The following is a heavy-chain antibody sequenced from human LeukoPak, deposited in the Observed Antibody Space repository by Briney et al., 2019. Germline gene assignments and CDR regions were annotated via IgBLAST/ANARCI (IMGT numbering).Heavy chain of an antibody. CDR3: ARGYNYGYRYFDY. CDR1: GDSISSYY. D-gene: IGHD5-18*01. Sequence: SETLSLTCTVSGDSISSYYWSWIRQPPGKGLEWIGYIFYSGSTNYNPSLKSRVTIVVDTSKNQFSLKLSSVTAADTAVYYCARGYNYGYRYFDYWGQGTLVTVSS. V-gene: IGHV4-59*01. CDR2: IFYSGST. J-gene: IGHJ4*02.